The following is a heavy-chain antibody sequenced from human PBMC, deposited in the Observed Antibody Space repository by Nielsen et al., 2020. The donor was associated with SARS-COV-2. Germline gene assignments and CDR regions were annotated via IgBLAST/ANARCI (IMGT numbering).Heavy chain of an antibody. V-gene: IGHV3-9*01. D-gene: IGHD6-19*01. J-gene: IGHJ4*02. CDR1: GFTFDDYA. CDR2: ISWNSGSI. CDR3: AKVGSGWSHYFDY. Sequence: SLKISCAASGFTFDDYAMHWVRQAPGKGLEWVSGISWNSGSIGYADSVKGRFTISRDNAKNSLYLQMNSLRAEDTALYYCAKVGSGWSHYFDYWGQGTLVTVSS.